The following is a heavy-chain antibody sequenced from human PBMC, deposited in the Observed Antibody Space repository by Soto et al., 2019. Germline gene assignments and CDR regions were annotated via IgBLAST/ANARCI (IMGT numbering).Heavy chain of an antibody. CDR2: ISSSSSYI. Sequence: PGGSLRLSCAASGFTFSSYSMNWVRQAPGKGLEWVSSISSSSSYIYYADSVKGRFTISRDNAKNSLYLQMNSLRAEDTAVYYCARDPAIADRYWGRGAFDIWGQGTMVTVSS. D-gene: IGHD6-6*01. V-gene: IGHV3-21*01. J-gene: IGHJ3*02. CDR1: GFTFSSYS. CDR3: ARDPAIADRYWGRGAFDI.